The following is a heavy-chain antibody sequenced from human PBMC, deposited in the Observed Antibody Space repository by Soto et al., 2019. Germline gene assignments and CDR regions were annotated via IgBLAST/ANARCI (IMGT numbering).Heavy chain of an antibody. CDR1: GGTFSNYA. CDR2: IIPIFGTA. J-gene: IGHJ5*02. Sequence: QVQLVQSGAEVKKPGSSVKVSCKASGGTFSNYAISWVRQAPGQGLEWMGGIIPIFGTANYAQKFQGRVTITAHESTSTAYMERSSLRSEDTAIYYGAVGSVDIVPTGMKPFDPWGQGTLVTVSS. CDR3: AVGSVDIVPTGMKPFDP. V-gene: IGHV1-69*12. D-gene: IGHD5-12*01.